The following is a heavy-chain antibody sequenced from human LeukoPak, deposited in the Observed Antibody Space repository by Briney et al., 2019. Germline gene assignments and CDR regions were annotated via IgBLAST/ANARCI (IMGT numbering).Heavy chain of an antibody. D-gene: IGHD6-19*01. CDR2: IYYSGST. J-gene: IGHJ4*02. V-gene: IGHV4-59*08. CDR3: ASREGAVAGTFDY. Sequence: SETLSLTCTVSGGSISSYYWSWIRQPPGKGLEWIGYIYYSGSTNYNPSLKSRVTISVDTSKNQFSLKLSSVTAADTAVYYCASREGAVAGTFDYWGQGTLVTVSS. CDR1: GGSISSYY.